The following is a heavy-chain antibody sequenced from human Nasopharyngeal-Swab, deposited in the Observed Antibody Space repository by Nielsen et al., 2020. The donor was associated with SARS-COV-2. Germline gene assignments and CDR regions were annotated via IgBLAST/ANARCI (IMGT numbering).Heavy chain of an antibody. J-gene: IGHJ5*02. CDR2: VYPGDSDS. CDR3: ARLWSSYGSSGYSWFDP. Sequence: GGSLRLSCKDSGYDFSNHWIAWVRQKPGKGLEWMGFVYPGDSDSRYSPSFQGQVTISADKSISTAYLQWSSLKASDTAMYYCARLWSSYGSSGYSWFDPWGQGTLVTVSS. V-gene: IGHV5-51*01. CDR1: GYDFSNHW. D-gene: IGHD3-22*01.